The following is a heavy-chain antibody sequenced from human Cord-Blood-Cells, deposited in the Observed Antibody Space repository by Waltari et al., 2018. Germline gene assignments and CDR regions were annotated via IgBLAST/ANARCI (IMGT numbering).Heavy chain of an antibody. V-gene: IGHV1-24*01. D-gene: IGHD6-6*01. CDR1: GYTLPELS. J-gene: IGHJ4*02. Sequence: QVQLVQSGAEVKKPGASVKVSCTVSGYTLPELSMPWVRQAPGKGLAWMGGFDPEDGETIYAQKFQGRVTMTEDTSTDTAYMELSSLRSEDTAVYYCATRSGSSSERGDYWGQGTLVTVSS. CDR2: FDPEDGET. CDR3: ATRSGSSSERGDY.